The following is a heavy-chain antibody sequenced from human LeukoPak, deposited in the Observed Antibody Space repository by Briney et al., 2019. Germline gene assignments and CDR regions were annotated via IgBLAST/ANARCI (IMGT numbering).Heavy chain of an antibody. CDR2: IYYSGST. D-gene: IGHD4-17*01. V-gene: IGHV4-39*07. CDR1: GGSISSSSYY. CDR3: ARDLVTVTKGFDI. J-gene: IGHJ3*02. Sequence: SETLSLTCTVSGGSISSSSYYWGWIRQPPGKWLEWIGSIYYSGSTNYNPPLKSRVTISIDTSKNQFSLKLTSVTAADTAVYYCARDLVTVTKGFDIWGQGTMVSVSS.